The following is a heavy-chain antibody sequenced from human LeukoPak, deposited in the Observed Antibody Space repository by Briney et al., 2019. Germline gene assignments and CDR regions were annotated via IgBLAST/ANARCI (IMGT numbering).Heavy chain of an antibody. Sequence: SETLSLTCTVSGGSISSYYWSWIRQPPGKGLEWIGRLYTSGNTNYSPSLQSRVTISVDTSKNQFSLKLSSVTAADTAVYYCARDLISGYRGNRFDPWSQGTLVTVSS. D-gene: IGHD3-22*01. J-gene: IGHJ5*02. CDR3: ARDLISGYRGNRFDP. V-gene: IGHV4-4*08. CDR1: GGSISSYY. CDR2: LYTSGNT.